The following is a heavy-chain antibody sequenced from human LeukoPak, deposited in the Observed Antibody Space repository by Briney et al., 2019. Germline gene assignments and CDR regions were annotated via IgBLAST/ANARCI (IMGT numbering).Heavy chain of an antibody. J-gene: IGHJ4*02. Sequence: ASVKVSCKASGYTFTGYYMHWVRQAPGQGLEWMGWINPNSGGTNYAQKFQGRVTMTRDTSISTAYMELSRLRSDDTAAYYCASGRGFWSGYYFDYWGQGTLVTVSS. V-gene: IGHV1-2*02. CDR3: ASGRGFWSGYYFDY. CDR1: GYTFTGYY. CDR2: INPNSGGT. D-gene: IGHD3-3*01.